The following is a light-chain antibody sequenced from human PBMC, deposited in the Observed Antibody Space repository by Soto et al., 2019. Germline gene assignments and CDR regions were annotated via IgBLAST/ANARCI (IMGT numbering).Light chain of an antibody. CDR3: QQGYITPYT. CDR2: AAS. J-gene: IGKJ2*01. Sequence: DIQMTQSPSSLSESVGDTVTITCRASQSISVHLNWYQQKPGKVPKLLIYAASNLQSGVPSSFSGSGSETDFALTISSLQPEDFATYYCQQGYITPYTFGQGTKLQIK. CDR1: QSISVH. V-gene: IGKV1-39*01.